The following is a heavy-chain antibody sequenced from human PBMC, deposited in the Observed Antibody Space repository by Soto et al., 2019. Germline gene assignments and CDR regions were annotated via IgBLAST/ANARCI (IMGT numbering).Heavy chain of an antibody. CDR1: GGSISSGDYY. D-gene: IGHD6-25*01. CDR3: ARRISGWDYFDY. J-gene: IGHJ4*02. CDR2: IYYSGST. V-gene: IGHV4-30-4*01. Sequence: PSETLSLTCTVSGGSISSGDYYWSWIRQPPGKGLEWIGYIYYSGSTYYNPSLKSRVTISVDTSKNQFSLKLSSVTAADTAVYYCARRISGWDYFDYWGQGALVTVSS.